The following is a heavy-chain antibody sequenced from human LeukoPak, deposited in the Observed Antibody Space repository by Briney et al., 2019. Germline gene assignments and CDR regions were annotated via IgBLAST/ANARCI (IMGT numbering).Heavy chain of an antibody. Sequence: SETLSLTCTVSGGSISSYYWSWIRQPPGKGLEWIGYIYYSGSTNYNPSLKSRVTISVDTSKNQFSQKLSSVTAADTAVYYCARLGSSSGYYYYYMDVWGKGTTVTVSS. V-gene: IGHV4-59*08. CDR3: ARLGSSSGYYYYYMDV. J-gene: IGHJ6*03. CDR2: IYYSGST. CDR1: GGSISSYY. D-gene: IGHD6-6*01.